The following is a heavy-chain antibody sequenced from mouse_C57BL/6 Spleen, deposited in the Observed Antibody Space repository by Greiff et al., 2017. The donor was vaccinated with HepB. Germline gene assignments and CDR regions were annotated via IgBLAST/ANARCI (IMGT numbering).Heavy chain of an antibody. CDR1: GYTFTSYW. J-gene: IGHJ4*01. D-gene: IGHD2-12*01. Sequence: EVQLQQSGTVLARPGASVKMSCKTSGYTFTSYWMHWVKQRPGQGLEWIGAIYPGNSDTSYNQKLKGKAKLTAVTSASTAYMELSSLTNEDSAVYYCTRYPYRWGYAMDYWGQGTSVTVSS. CDR3: TRYPYRWGYAMDY. CDR2: IYPGNSDT. V-gene: IGHV1-5*01.